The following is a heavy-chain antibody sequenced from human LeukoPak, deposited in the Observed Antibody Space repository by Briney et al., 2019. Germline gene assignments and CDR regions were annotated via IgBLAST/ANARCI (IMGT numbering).Heavy chain of an antibody. J-gene: IGHJ5*02. V-gene: IGHV3-74*01. Sequence: GGSLRLSCAASGFTFSSYWMHWVRQAPGKGLVWVSRINSDGSSTGYVDSVKGRFTISRDNAKNTLYLQMNSLRAEDTAVYYCARSPGITGTFDPWGQGTLVTVSS. CDR1: GFTFSSYW. D-gene: IGHD1-7*01. CDR3: ARSPGITGTFDP. CDR2: INSDGSST.